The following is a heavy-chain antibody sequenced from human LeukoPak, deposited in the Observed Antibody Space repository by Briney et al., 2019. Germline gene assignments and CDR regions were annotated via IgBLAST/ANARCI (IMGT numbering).Heavy chain of an antibody. CDR3: ARELSGGYFDY. J-gene: IGHJ4*02. CDR1: GYTFTNYG. Sequence: ASVNVSCKASGYTFTNYGISWVRQAPGQGLEWMGWISAYNGNTNYAQKLQGRVTMTTDTSTNTAYMTLRSLRSDDTAVYYCARELSGGYFDYWGQGILVTVSS. V-gene: IGHV1-18*01. CDR2: ISAYNGNT. D-gene: IGHD2/OR15-2a*01.